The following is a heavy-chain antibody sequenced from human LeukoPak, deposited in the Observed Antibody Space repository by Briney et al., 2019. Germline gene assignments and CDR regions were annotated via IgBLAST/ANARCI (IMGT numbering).Heavy chain of an antibody. CDR2: MNPNSGNT. J-gene: IGHJ4*02. Sequence: ASVKVSCKASGYTFTSYDINWVRQATGQGLEWMGWMNPNSGNTGYAQKFQGRVTITRNTSISTAYMEPSSLRSEDTAVYYCARGLKGYCSSTSCPYRNDYWGQGTLVTVSS. CDR1: GYTFTSYD. D-gene: IGHD2-2*01. CDR3: ARGLKGYCSSTSCPYRNDY. V-gene: IGHV1-8*03.